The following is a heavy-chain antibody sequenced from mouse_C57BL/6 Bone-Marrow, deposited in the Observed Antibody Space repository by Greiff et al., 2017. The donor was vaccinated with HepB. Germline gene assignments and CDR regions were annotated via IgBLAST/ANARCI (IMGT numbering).Heavy chain of an antibody. V-gene: IGHV6-3*01. D-gene: IGHD2-2*01. J-gene: IGHJ3*01. CDR1: GFTFSNYW. CDR2: IRLKSDNYAT. Sequence: EVQVVESGGGLVQPGGSMKLSCVASGFTFSNYWMNWVRQSPEKGLEWVAQIRLKSDNYATHYAESVKGRFTISRDDSKSSVYLQMNNLRAEDTGIYYCTIYYGYDPFAYWGQGTLVTVSA. CDR3: TIYYGYDPFAY.